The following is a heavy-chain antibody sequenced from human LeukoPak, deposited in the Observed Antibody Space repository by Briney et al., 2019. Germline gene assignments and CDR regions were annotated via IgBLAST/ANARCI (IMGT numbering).Heavy chain of an antibody. CDR2: ISGSGGST. V-gene: IGHV3-23*01. CDR1: GFTFSSYA. D-gene: IGHD1-7*01. CDR3: ARTTEGPSYWYFDL. Sequence: GGSLRLSCAASGFTFSSYAMSWVRQAPGKGLEWVSAISGSGGSTYYADSVKGRFTISRDNSKNTLYLQMNSLRAEDTAVYYCARTTEGPSYWYFDLWGRGTLVTVSS. J-gene: IGHJ2*01.